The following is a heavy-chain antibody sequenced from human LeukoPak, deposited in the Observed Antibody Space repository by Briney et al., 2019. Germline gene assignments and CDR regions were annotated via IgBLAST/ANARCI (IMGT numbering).Heavy chain of an antibody. CDR1: GFTFSSYA. V-gene: IGHV3-30-3*01. CDR2: ISYDGSNK. Sequence: GGPLRLSCAASGFTFSSYAMHWVRQAPGKGLEWVAVISYDGSNKYYADSVKGRFTITRDNARNSLFLQMNSLRAEDTAVYYCAREDGYCSGGNCYSYFDSWGQGTLVTVSS. D-gene: IGHD2-15*01. CDR3: AREDGYCSGGNCYSYFDS. J-gene: IGHJ4*02.